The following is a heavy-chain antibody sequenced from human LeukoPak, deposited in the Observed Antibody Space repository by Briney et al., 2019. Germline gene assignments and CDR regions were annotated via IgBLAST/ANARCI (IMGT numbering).Heavy chain of an antibody. Sequence: GGSLRLSCAASGFTFSSNYMSWVRQAPGKVLEWGSVIYSGGSTYYADSVKGRFTISRDNSKNTLYLQMNSLRAEDTAVYYCARGLKYSSGWYYFDYWGQGTLVTVSS. CDR1: GFTFSSNY. J-gene: IGHJ4*02. V-gene: IGHV3-53*01. CDR3: ARGLKYSSGWYYFDY. D-gene: IGHD6-19*01. CDR2: IYSGGST.